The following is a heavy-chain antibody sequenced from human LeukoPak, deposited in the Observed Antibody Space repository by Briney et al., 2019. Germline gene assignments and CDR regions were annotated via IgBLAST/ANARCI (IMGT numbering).Heavy chain of an antibody. V-gene: IGHV3-23*01. CDR2: ISGSSGST. Sequence: GGSLRLSCAASGFTFSSYAMSWVRQAPGKGLEWVSAISGSSGSTYYADSVKGRFTISRDNSKNTLYLQMNSLRAEDTAVYYCAKVEPYVWGSYRPAYFDYWGQGTLVTVSS. CDR1: GFTFSSYA. CDR3: AKVEPYVWGSYRPAYFDY. J-gene: IGHJ4*02. D-gene: IGHD3-16*02.